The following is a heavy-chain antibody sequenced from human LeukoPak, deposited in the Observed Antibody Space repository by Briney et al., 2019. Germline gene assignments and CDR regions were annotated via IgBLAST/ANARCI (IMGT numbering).Heavy chain of an antibody. V-gene: IGHV3-23*01. D-gene: IGHD5-24*01. Sequence: GGSLRLSCAASGFIFSDYAMTWVRQARGKGLEWVSSTGDDTYYADSVKGRFTISRDDSKDTLFLQMNSLRVEDTAVYHCAKDAIYKNSVWDYFDYLGQGTLVTAAS. CDR2: TGDDT. CDR1: GFIFSDYA. J-gene: IGHJ4*02. CDR3: AKDAIYKNSVWDYFDY.